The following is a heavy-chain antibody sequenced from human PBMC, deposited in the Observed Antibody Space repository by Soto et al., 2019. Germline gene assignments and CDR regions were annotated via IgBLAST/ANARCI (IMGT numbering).Heavy chain of an antibody. D-gene: IGHD3-10*01. CDR2: ISYDGSNK. V-gene: IGHV3-30*14. J-gene: IGHJ6*02. Sequence: GGSLRLSCAASGFTFSSYAMHWVRQAPGKGLEWVAVISYDGSNKYYADSVKGRFTISRDNSKNTLYLQMNSLRAEDTAVYYCARAQGYYYGSGTQDVWGQGTTVTVSS. CDR1: GFTFSSYA. CDR3: ARAQGYYYGSGTQDV.